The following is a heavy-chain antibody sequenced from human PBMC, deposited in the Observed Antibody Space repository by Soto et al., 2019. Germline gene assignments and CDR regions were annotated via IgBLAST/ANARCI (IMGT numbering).Heavy chain of an antibody. CDR2: ISYDGSNK. D-gene: IGHD3-3*01. J-gene: IGHJ6*02. Sequence: GGSLRLSCAASGFTFSTYAMHWVRQAPGKGLEWVAVISYDGSNKYYADSVKGRFTISRDNSKNTLYLQMNSLRAEDTAVYYCARVSETYYDFWSGYSSRYGMDVWGQGTTVTVSS. V-gene: IGHV3-30-3*01. CDR3: ARVSETYYDFWSGYSSRYGMDV. CDR1: GFTFSTYA.